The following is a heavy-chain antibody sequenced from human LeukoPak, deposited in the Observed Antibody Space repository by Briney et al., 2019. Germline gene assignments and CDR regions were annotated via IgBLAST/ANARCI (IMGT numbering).Heavy chain of an antibody. CDR2: TYYRSKWFY. CDR1: GDSVSSESTA. D-gene: IGHD3-10*01. Sequence: SQTLSLTCAISGDSVSSESTAWNWIRQSPSRGLVWLGRTYYRSKWFYNFAPSVKSRITINLDTSNNQFSLHLNSVTPEDTALYFCARGYPMIRGINAFDIWAQGTLVTVSS. CDR3: ARGYPMIRGINAFDI. J-gene: IGHJ3*02. V-gene: IGHV6-1*01.